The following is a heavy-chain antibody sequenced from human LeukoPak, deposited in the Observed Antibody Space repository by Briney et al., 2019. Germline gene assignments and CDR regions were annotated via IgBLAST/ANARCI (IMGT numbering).Heavy chain of an antibody. Sequence: ASVKVSCKCSGYTFTSYGITRVRLPPAQGIEWVGWMCVYNGNTNDAQKLQGRVTMTTDTSASTAYMELRSLRSDDTAVYYCARAGHIVVVLTSYYMDVWGKGTTVTVSS. CDR2: MCVYNGNT. V-gene: IGHV1-18*01. CDR1: GYTFTSYG. J-gene: IGHJ6*03. CDR3: ARAGHIVVVLTSYYMDV. D-gene: IGHD2-2*01.